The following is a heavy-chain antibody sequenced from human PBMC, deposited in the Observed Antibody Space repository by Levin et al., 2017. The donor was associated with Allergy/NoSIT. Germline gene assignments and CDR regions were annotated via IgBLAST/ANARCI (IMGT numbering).Heavy chain of an antibody. CDR1: GFRFSSSS. Sequence: LSLTCAASGFRFSSSSVTWVRQAPGRGLEWVSSISNSGSYTHYADSVKGRFTISRDNAKNSLYLQMNSLRSEDTAVYYCATNKVLYPMTHYKYWGQGTLVTVSS. CDR2: ISNSGSYT. J-gene: IGHJ4*02. D-gene: IGHD4/OR15-4a*01. CDR3: ATNKVLYPMTHYKY. V-gene: IGHV3-21*01.